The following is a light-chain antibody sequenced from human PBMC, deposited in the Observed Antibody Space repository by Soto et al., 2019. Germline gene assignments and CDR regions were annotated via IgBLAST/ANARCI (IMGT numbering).Light chain of an antibody. CDR2: DAY. CDR1: QGVGST. V-gene: IGKV3-15*01. J-gene: IGKJ4*01. CDR3: QHYKTWPLA. Sequence: EIVMTQSPATLSVSPGERVTLSCRASQGVGSTLAWYRQQPGQAPRLLIYDAYIRATGVPARFSGSGSGTELTLNISSLQSEDFAVYYCQHYKTWPLAFGGGTKVDIK.